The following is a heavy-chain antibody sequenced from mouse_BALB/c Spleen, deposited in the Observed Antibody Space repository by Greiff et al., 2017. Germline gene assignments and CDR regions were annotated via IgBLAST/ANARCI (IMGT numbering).Heavy chain of an antibody. Sequence: LQQPGAELVKPGASVKMSCKASGYTFTSYNMHWVKQTPGQGLEWIGAIYPGNGDTSYNQKFKGKATLTADKSSSTAYMQLSSLTSEDSAVYYCAREGAYGNHYFDYWGQGTTLTVSS. CDR3: AREGAYGNHYFDY. J-gene: IGHJ2*01. CDR1: GYTFTSYN. CDR2: IYPGNGDT. D-gene: IGHD2-1*01. V-gene: IGHV1-12*01.